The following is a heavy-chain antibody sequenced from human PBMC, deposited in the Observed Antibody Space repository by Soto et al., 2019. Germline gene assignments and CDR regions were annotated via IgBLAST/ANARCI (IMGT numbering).Heavy chain of an antibody. J-gene: IGHJ6*02. Sequence: ASVEVSCRASGGTFSSYAISWVRQAPGQGLEWMGGIIPIFGTANYAQKFQGRVTITADKSTSTAYMELSSLRSEDTAVYYCASRHSSGWTGYYYYGMDVWGQGTTVTVSS. CDR2: IIPIFGTA. V-gene: IGHV1-69*06. CDR1: GGTFSSYA. CDR3: ASRHSSGWTGYYYYGMDV. D-gene: IGHD6-19*01.